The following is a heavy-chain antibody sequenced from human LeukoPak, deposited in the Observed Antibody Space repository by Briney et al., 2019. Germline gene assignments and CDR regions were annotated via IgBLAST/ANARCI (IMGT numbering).Heavy chain of an antibody. Sequence: GGSLRLSCAASGFTFSSYSMNWVRQAPGKGLEWVSSISSSSSYIYYADSVKGRFTIPRDNSKNTLYMEMNSLRPEDTAVYYCARIAVTGTGGPFDYWGQGTLVTVSS. CDR2: ISSSSSYI. CDR3: ARIAVTGTGGPFDY. D-gene: IGHD6-19*01. J-gene: IGHJ4*02. CDR1: GFTFSSYS. V-gene: IGHV3-21*01.